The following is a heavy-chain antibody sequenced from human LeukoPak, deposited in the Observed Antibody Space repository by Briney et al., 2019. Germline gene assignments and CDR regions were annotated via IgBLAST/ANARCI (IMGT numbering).Heavy chain of an antibody. CDR1: GFTFSDYN. CDR3: ARDGCSSSSCYVAP. V-gene: IGHV3-11*05. D-gene: IGHD2-2*01. CDR2: ISSSSSYT. J-gene: IGHJ5*02. Sequence: PGGSLRLSCAASGFTFSDYNMNWIRQAPGKGLEWVSYISSSSSYTNYADSVKGRFTISRDNAKNSLYLQMNSLRAEDTAVYYCARDGCSSSSCYVAPWGQGTLVTVSS.